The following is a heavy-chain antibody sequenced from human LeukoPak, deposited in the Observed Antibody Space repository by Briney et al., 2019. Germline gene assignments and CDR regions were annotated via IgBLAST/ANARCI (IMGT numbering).Heavy chain of an antibody. Sequence: ASVKVSCKASGYTFTSYGISWVRQAPGQGLEWMGWISAYNGNTNHAQKLQGRVTMTTDTSTSTAYMELRSLRSDNTAVYYCARTYVWGSYRYGGGFDPWGQGTLVTVSS. D-gene: IGHD3-16*02. CDR1: GYTFTSYG. CDR2: ISAYNGNT. J-gene: IGHJ5*02. V-gene: IGHV1-18*01. CDR3: ARTYVWGSYRYGGGFDP.